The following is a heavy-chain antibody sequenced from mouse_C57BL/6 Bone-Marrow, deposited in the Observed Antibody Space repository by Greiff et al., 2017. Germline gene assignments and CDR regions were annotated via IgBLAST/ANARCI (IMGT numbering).Heavy chain of an antibody. V-gene: IGHV1-64*01. Sequence: QVQLQQPGAELVKPGASVKLSCKASGYSFTSYWMHWVKQRPGQGLEWIGMIHPNSGSTNYNEKFKSKATLTVDKSSSTAYMQLSSLTSEDSAVYYCWYYGSSPHWYFDVWGTGTTVTVSS. CDR1: GYSFTSYW. J-gene: IGHJ1*03. D-gene: IGHD1-1*01. CDR2: IHPNSGST. CDR3: WYYGSSPHWYFDV.